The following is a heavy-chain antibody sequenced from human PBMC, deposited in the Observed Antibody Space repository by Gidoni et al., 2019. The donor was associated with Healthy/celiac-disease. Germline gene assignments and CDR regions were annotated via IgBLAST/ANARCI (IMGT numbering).Heavy chain of an antibody. CDR1: GNSVTRHW. CDR2: IDPSDSYT. Sequence: EVQLVPSGAEGKNAGEALGVPLKGSGNSVTRHWINWGRQMPGKGLEWMGRIDPSDSYTNYSPSFQGHVTISADKSISTAYLQWSSLKASDTAMYYCARHVRGDIAVATRYYYYGMDVWGQGTTVTVSS. J-gene: IGHJ6*02. D-gene: IGHD6-19*01. V-gene: IGHV5-10-1*03. CDR3: ARHVRGDIAVATRYYYYGMDV.